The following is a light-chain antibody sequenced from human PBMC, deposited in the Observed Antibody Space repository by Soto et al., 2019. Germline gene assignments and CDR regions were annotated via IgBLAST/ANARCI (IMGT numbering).Light chain of an antibody. CDR2: DAS. Sequence: ELVVTQSPATLSVSLGERVTLSCRTSQDVSSKLAWYQQKAGQAPSLLIYDASTRATGTPARFSGSGSGTEFTLAVSSLQSEDYAVYFCQQYIRWPLTFGGGTKVEIK. V-gene: IGKV3D-15*01. CDR1: QDVSSK. CDR3: QQYIRWPLT. J-gene: IGKJ4*01.